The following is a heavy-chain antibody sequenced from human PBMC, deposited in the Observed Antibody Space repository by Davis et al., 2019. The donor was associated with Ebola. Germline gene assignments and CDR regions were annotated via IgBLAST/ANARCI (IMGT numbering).Heavy chain of an antibody. CDR2: IYYSGST. CDR3: ARLGYCSSTSCYTNDAFDI. CDR1: GGSIGSYY. J-gene: IGHJ3*02. V-gene: IGHV4-59*01. Sequence: PSETLSLTCTVSGGSIGSYYWSWIRQPPGKGLEWIGYIYYSGSTNYNPSLKSRVTISVDTSKNQFSLKLSSVTAADTAVYYCARLGYCSSTSCYTNDAFDIWGQGTMVTVSS. D-gene: IGHD2-2*02.